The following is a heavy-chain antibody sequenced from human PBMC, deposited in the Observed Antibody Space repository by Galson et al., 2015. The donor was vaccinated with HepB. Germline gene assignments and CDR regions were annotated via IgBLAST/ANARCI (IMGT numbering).Heavy chain of an antibody. CDR3: ARQLAIEWGSSSYFDY. CDR1: GYTLTDLS. V-gene: IGHV1-24*01. Sequence: SVKVSCKVSGYTLTDLSMHWVRQAPRKGLEWMGGFDPEDGETIYAQKFQGRVTMTEDTSTDTAYMELSSLRSEDTAVYYCARQLAIEWGSSSYFDYWVQGTLVTVSS. D-gene: IGHD6-6*01. J-gene: IGHJ4*02. CDR2: FDPEDGET.